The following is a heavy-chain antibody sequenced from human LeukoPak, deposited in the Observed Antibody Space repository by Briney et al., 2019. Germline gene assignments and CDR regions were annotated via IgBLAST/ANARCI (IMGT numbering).Heavy chain of an antibody. CDR3: ASRQQLVLDAFDI. CDR1: GGSINSYY. V-gene: IGHV4-39*07. Sequence: PSETLSLTCTVSGGSINSYYWSWIRQPPGKGLEWIGSIYYSGSTYYNPSLKSRVTISVDTSKNQFSLKLSSVTAADTAVYYCASRQQLVLDAFDIWGQGTMVTVSS. CDR2: IYYSGST. J-gene: IGHJ3*02. D-gene: IGHD6-13*01.